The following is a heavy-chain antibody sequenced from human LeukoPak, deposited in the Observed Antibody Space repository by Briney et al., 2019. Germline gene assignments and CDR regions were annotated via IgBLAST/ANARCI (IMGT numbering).Heavy chain of an antibody. CDR3: KRVQAGRSGLMDV. CDR1: GFSLSGHW. J-gene: IGHJ6*01. V-gene: IGHV3-74*01. D-gene: IGHD2-8*02. Sequence: QPGGSLRLSCAASGFSLSGHWMHWVRQAPGKGLVWVSRISPEGSGTTYADSVKGRFNISRENYKNKLYLQMNSLRDEDEAVYQCKRVQAGRSGLMDVWGRGTTVSVSS. CDR2: ISPEGSGT.